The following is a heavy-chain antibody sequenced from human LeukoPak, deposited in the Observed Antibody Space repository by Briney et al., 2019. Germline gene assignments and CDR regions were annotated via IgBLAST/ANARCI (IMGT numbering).Heavy chain of an antibody. J-gene: IGHJ5*02. D-gene: IGHD2-15*01. CDR1: GGSISSYY. CDR3: ARDRDKGHSDNWFDP. CDR2: IYTSGST. V-gene: IGHV4-4*07. Sequence: PSETLSLTCTVSGGSISSYYWSWIRQPAGKGLEWIGRIYTSGSTNYNPSLKSRVTMSVDTSKNQFSLKLSSVTAADTAVYYCARDRDKGHSDNWFDPWGQGTLVTVSS.